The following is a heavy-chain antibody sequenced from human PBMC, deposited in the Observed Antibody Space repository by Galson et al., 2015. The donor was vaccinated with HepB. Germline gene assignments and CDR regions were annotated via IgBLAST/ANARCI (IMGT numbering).Heavy chain of an antibody. Sequence: SLRLSCAASGFSFSTHWMSWVRQAPGKGLQWVANIKEDGSEIYYADSVKGRFSISRDNAKKSLYLRMNSLRAEDTAVYYCWARGKIDYWGQGILVTVSS. V-gene: IGHV3-7*01. CDR2: IKEDGSEI. CDR3: WARGKIDY. J-gene: IGHJ4*02. D-gene: IGHD6-6*01. CDR1: GFSFSTHW.